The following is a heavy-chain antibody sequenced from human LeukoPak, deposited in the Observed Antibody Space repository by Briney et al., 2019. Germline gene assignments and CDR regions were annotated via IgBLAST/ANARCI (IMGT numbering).Heavy chain of an antibody. J-gene: IGHJ4*02. D-gene: IGHD3-22*01. CDR3: ARDGGSDSSGYRY. V-gene: IGHV4-30-4*08. CDR2: IYYSGST. Sequence: SETLSLTCTVSGGSISSGDYYWSWIRQPPGKGLEWIGYIYYSGSTYYNPSLKSRVTISVDTSKNQFSLKLSSVTAADTAVYYCARDGGSDSSGYRYWGQGTLVTVSS. CDR1: GGSISSGDYY.